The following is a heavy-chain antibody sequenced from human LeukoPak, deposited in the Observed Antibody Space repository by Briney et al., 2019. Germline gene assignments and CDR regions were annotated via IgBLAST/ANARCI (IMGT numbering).Heavy chain of an antibody. V-gene: IGHV3-21*01. CDR3: ARGRYCSSTSCQQGRDYFDY. CDR2: ISSSSSYI. Sequence: GGSLRLSCAASGFTFSSYIMNSVREAPGEGVGWVSSISSSSSYIYYADSVKGRFTISRDNAKNSLYLQMNSLRAEDTAVYYCARGRYCSSTSCQQGRDYFDYWGQGTLGTVSS. J-gene: IGHJ4*02. D-gene: IGHD2-2*01. CDR1: GFTFSSYI.